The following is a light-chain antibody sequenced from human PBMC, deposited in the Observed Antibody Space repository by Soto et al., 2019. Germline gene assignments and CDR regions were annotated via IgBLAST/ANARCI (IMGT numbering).Light chain of an antibody. Sequence: EIVLTQSPGTLSLSPGEIVTLSCRASQSVSSNSIAWYRQKPGQAPRLVMYGGFSRPTGIPDRFSSSGSGTDFTLTISRLEPEDFAVYYCQYYGGSSRTVGQGTKVEIK. CDR3: QYYGGSSRT. CDR2: GGF. CDR1: QSVSSNS. V-gene: IGKV3-20*01. J-gene: IGKJ1*01.